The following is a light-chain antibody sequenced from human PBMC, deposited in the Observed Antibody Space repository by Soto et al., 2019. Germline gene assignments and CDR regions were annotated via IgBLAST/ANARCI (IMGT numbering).Light chain of an antibody. CDR1: QTVERW. Sequence: DIQMTQSPSTLSASVGDRVIITCRASQTVERWMAWYQQKPGKAPKLLISDVSTLERGVPSRFSGSGSATEFTLTISGLQPDDFATYYCQHYDNWPFTFGQGTKLEI. CDR2: DVS. CDR3: QHYDNWPFT. J-gene: IGKJ2*01. V-gene: IGKV1-5*01.